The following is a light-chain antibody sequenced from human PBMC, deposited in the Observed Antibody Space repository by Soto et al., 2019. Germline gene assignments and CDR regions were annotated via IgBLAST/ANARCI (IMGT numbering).Light chain of an antibody. J-gene: IGLJ7*01. Sequence: QSALTQPRSVSGSPGQSVIISCTGTSNDVGAYNYVSWYQQHPGKAPKLVIYDVSKRPSGVPTRFSGSKSGNTASLTISGLQPEDEADYFCCSYAVRDTFSVFGTGTQLTVL. CDR1: SNDVGAYNY. CDR3: CSYAVRDTFSV. V-gene: IGLV2-11*01. CDR2: DVS.